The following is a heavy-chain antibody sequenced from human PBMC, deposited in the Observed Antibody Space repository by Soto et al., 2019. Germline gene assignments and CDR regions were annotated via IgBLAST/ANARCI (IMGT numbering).Heavy chain of an antibody. D-gene: IGHD2-15*01. Sequence: GGSLRLSCAASGFTFSSYAMHWVRQAPGKGLEWVAVISYDGSNKYYADSVKGRFTISRDNSKNTLYLQMNSLRAEDTAVYYCARDLIYCSGGSCPLYYYYGMDVWGQGTTVTVSS. J-gene: IGHJ6*02. CDR3: ARDLIYCSGGSCPLYYYYGMDV. CDR1: GFTFSSYA. CDR2: ISYDGSNK. V-gene: IGHV3-30-3*01.